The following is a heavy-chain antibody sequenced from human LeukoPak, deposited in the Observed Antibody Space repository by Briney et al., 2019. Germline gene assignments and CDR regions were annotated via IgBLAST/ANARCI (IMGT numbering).Heavy chain of an antibody. CDR3: AKDSAMYLGNDAFDV. CDR2: IRYDGNEE. Sequence: GALRLSCAASGFAFSNYGIHWVRQAPGKGLEWVAFIRYDGNEEYYADSVKGRFTISRDNSKNTLYLQMNSLRPEDTAVYYCAKDSAMYLGNDAFDVRGQGTMVAVSS. J-gene: IGHJ3*01. V-gene: IGHV3-30*02. D-gene: IGHD2-2*01. CDR1: GFAFSNYG.